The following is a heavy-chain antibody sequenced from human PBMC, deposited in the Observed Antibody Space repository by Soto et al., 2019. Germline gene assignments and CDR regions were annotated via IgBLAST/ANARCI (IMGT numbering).Heavy chain of an antibody. CDR1: GYTYSSYA. CDR3: AKDYGDYVLPYGMDV. Sequence: EVQLLESGGALVHPGGSLRLSCEASGYTYSSYAMSGVRQPPGKGLDWVSAISGSGGSTYYADSVKGRFTISRDNSKNTLYLQMNSLRAEDTAVYYCAKDYGDYVLPYGMDVWGQGTTVTVSS. V-gene: IGHV3-23*01. D-gene: IGHD4-17*01. J-gene: IGHJ6*02. CDR2: ISGSGGST.